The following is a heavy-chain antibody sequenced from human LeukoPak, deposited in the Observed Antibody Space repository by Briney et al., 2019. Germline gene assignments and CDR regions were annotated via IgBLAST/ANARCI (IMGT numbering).Heavy chain of an antibody. Sequence: SWALSPTLAVSGGSLRGYYWGWIRPPPGKGREGVGGINYSGSTEHKPHLKSRVTISVDTSKNQFSLKLSSVTAADTAVYYCARDDLQLVRRLGGGTEYYHYYYMDVWGKGTTVTVSS. CDR2: INYSGST. D-gene: IGHD6-13*01. V-gene: IGHV4-34*01. J-gene: IGHJ6*03. CDR1: GGSLRGYY. CDR3: ARDDLQLVRRLGGGTEYYHYYYMDV.